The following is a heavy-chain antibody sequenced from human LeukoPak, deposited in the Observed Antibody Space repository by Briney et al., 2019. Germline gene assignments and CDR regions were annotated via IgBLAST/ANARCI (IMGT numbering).Heavy chain of an antibody. CDR3: ARGKDYYDSSGTYDAFDI. Sequence: ASVKVSCKASGYTFTSYDINWVRQATGQGLEWMGWMNPNSGNTGYAQKFQGRVTMTRNTSICTTYMELSSLRSEDTAVYYCARGKDYYDSSGTYDAFDIWGQGTMVTVSS. J-gene: IGHJ3*02. V-gene: IGHV1-8*01. CDR2: MNPNSGNT. D-gene: IGHD3-22*01. CDR1: GYTFTSYD.